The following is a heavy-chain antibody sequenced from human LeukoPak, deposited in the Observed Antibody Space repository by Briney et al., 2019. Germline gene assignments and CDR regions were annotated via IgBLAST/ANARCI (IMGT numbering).Heavy chain of an antibody. CDR3: ARVGIAVAGRGGN. D-gene: IGHD6-19*01. V-gene: IGHV3-21*01. CDR2: ISSSSSYI. Sequence: GGSLRLSCAASGFTFSSYSMNWVRQAPGKGLVWVSSISSSSSYIYYADSVKGRFTISRDNAKNSLYLQMNSLRAEDTAVYYCARVGIAVAGRGGNWGQGTLVTVSS. CDR1: GFTFSSYS. J-gene: IGHJ4*02.